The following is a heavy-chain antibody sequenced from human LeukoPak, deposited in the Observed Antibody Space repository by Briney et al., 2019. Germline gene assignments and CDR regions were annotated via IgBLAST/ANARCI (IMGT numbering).Heavy chain of an antibody. D-gene: IGHD2-15*01. CDR2: IYTSGTN. J-gene: IGHJ4*02. CDR3: ARRRSGGRDFDY. CDR1: GASITSYY. V-gene: IGHV4-4*09. Sequence: SETLSLTCTVSGASITSYYWNWLRQPPGKGLEWLGYIYTSGTNNYNPSLTSRVTISVGTSKSQFSLRLTSVTAADAAVYYCARRRSGGRDFDYWGQGTLVTVSS.